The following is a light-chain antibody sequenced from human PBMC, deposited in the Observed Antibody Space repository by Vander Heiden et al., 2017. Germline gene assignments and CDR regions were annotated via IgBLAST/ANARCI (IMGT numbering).Light chain of an antibody. V-gene: IGKV1-12*01. Sequence: IQMPQSPSSVSASLADRVTITCRASQGISSWLAWYQQKPGPAPKLLIYAALILQTGVPSRFSGSGSGTGLTLTISSLQPEDFATYFGRQTVTFPFTFGPGTRV. CDR1: QGISSW. CDR2: AAL. J-gene: IGKJ3*01. CDR3: RQTVTFPFT.